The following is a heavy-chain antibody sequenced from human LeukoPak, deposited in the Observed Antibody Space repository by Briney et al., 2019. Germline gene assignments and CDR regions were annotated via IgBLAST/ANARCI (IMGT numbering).Heavy chain of an antibody. CDR3: ARDDFWSGYFGVSAFDI. J-gene: IGHJ3*02. CDR2: IKQDGSEK. V-gene: IGHV3-7*01. Sequence: GGSLRLSCTASGFTFGSYAMSWVRQAPGKGLEWVANIKQDGSEKYYVDSVKGRFTISRDNAKNSLYLQMNSLRAEDTAVYYCARDDFWSGYFGVSAFDIWGQGTMVTVSS. D-gene: IGHD3-3*01. CDR1: GFTFGSYA.